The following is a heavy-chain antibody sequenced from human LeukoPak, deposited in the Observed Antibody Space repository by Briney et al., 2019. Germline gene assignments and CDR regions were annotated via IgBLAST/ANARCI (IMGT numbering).Heavy chain of an antibody. Sequence: ASVTVSFQSSGYTFISYGMSGVRPAAGQGLARMGWISAYNGNTNYAQKLQGRVTMTTDTSTSTAYMELRSLRSDDTAVYYCARVSRIFPNYFDYWGQGTLVTVSS. J-gene: IGHJ4*02. CDR3: ARVSRIFPNYFDY. CDR2: ISAYNGNT. CDR1: GYTFISYG. V-gene: IGHV1-18*01. D-gene: IGHD3-3*02.